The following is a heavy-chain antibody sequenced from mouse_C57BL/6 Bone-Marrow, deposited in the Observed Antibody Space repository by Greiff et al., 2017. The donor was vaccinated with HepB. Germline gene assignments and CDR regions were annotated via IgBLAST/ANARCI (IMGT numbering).Heavy chain of an antibody. CDR3: ARGGNYALFLAY. J-gene: IGHJ3*01. V-gene: IGHV7-3*01. CDR1: GFTFTDYY. Sequence: EVQVVESGGGLVQPGGSLSLSCAASGFTFTDYYMSWVRQPPGKALEWLGFIRNKANGYTTEYSASVKGRFTISRDNSQSILYLQMNALRAEDSATYYCARGGNYALFLAYWGQGTLVTVSA. CDR2: IRNKANGYTT. D-gene: IGHD2-1*01.